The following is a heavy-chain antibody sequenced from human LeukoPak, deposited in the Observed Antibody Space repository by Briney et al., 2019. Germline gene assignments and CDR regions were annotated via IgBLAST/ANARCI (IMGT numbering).Heavy chain of an antibody. CDR3: ARVSISEWLLGDY. D-gene: IGHD3-3*01. J-gene: IGHJ4*02. Sequence: GASVKVSCKASGYTFTGYYMHWVRQAPGQGLEWMGWINPNSGGTNYAQKFQGRVTMTRDTSISTAYMELSRLRSDDTAVYYCARVSISEWLLGDYWGQGTLVTVSS. V-gene: IGHV1-2*02. CDR2: INPNSGGT. CDR1: GYTFTGYY.